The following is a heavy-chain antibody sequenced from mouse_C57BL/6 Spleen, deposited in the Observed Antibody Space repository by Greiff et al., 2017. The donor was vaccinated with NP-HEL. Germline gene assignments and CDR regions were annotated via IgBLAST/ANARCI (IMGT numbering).Heavy chain of an antibody. CDR1: GFPFSSYA. J-gene: IGHJ3*01. V-gene: IGHV5-4*01. CDR3: ARDGNHGFAY. Sequence: EVKVVESGGGLVKPGGSLKLSCAASGFPFSSYAMSWVRQTPEKRLEWVATISDGGSYTYYPDNVKGRFTISKANAKNNQYLQMSHLKYEDTAMYYCARDGNHGFAYWGQGTLVTVSA. D-gene: IGHD2-1*01. CDR2: ISDGGSYT.